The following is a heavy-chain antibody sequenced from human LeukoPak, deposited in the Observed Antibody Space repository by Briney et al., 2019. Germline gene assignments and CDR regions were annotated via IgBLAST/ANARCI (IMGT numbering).Heavy chain of an antibody. CDR2: IYYSGST. V-gene: IGHV4-39*01. CDR3: ARHKGPHIIRGVLRNNWFDP. Sequence: PSETLSLTCTVSGGSISSSSYYWGWIRQPPGKGLEWIGSIYYSGSTYYNPSLKSRVTISVDTSKNQFSLILTSVTAADTAVYYCARHKGPHIIRGVLRNNWFDPWGQGTLVTVSS. CDR1: GGSISSSSYY. D-gene: IGHD3-10*01. J-gene: IGHJ5*02.